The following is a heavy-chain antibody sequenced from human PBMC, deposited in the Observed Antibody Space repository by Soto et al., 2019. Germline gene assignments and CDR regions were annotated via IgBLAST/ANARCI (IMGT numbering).Heavy chain of an antibody. J-gene: IGHJ3*02. CDR1: GGSISSGDYY. D-gene: IGHD1-7*01. V-gene: IGHV4-30-4*01. CDR3: ARAVPNYQGHDAFDI. Sequence: PSETLSLTCTVSGGSISSGDYYWSWIRQPPGKGLEWIGYIYYSGSTYYNPYLKSRVTISVDTSKNQFYLKLRSVTAEDTAVYYCARAVPNYQGHDAFDIWGQGTMVTV. CDR2: IYYSGST.